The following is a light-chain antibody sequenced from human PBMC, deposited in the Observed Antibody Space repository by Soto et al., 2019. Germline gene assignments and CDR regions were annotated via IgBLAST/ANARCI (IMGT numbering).Light chain of an antibody. V-gene: IGKV3-15*01. J-gene: IGKJ1*01. Sequence: EIVMTQSPATLSVSPGERATLSCRASQSVSSNLAWYQQKPGQAPRLLIYGASTRATGIPARFSGSGSGTEFTLTISSLQSEDVSVYYCQQYNNWPLTFGQGPKVDIK. CDR1: QSVSSN. CDR2: GAS. CDR3: QQYNNWPLT.